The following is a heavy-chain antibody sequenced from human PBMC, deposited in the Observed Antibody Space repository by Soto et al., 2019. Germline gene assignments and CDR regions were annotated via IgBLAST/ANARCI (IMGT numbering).Heavy chain of an antibody. CDR2: INHSGST. D-gene: IGHD2-2*01. V-gene: IGHV4-34*01. J-gene: IGHJ4*02. Sequence: TLSLTCAVYGGSFSGYYWSWIRQPPGKGLEWIGEINHSGSTNYNPSLKSRVTISVDTSKNQFSLKLSSVTAADTAVYYCARGKKIPTLLARIVVVPAAPRRFDYWGQGTLVTVSS. CDR1: GGSFSGYY. CDR3: ARGKKIPTLLARIVVVPAAPRRFDY.